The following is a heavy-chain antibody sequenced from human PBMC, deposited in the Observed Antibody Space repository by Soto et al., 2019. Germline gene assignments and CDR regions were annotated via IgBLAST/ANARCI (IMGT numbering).Heavy chain of an antibody. CDR1: GFTFSTYA. J-gene: IGHJ4*02. CDR2: ISGSGSST. D-gene: IGHD6-13*01. Sequence: EVQLLESGGGLVQPGGSLRLSCAASGFTFSTYAMNWVRQAPGMGLEWVLGISGSGSSTHYADAVKGRFTISRDNSKTTLYLQMDSLRAEHTAVYYCAKQSPYSNSWYDIDYWGQGTLVIVST. V-gene: IGHV3-23*01. CDR3: AKQSPYSNSWYDIDY.